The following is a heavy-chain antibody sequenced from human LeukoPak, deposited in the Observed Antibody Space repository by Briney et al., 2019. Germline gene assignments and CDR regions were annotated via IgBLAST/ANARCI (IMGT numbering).Heavy chain of an antibody. CDR2: IKQDGSEK. V-gene: IGHV3-7*04. D-gene: IGHD1-26*01. J-gene: IGHJ4*02. CDR1: GFTTSSYW. CDR3: ARDEPNLYSGSLG. Sequence: GGSLRLSCAASGFTTSSYWMSWVRQALGKGLEWVANIKQDGSEKYYVDSVRGRFTIPRDNAKNSLYLQMNSLRAEDTAVYYCARDEPNLYSGSLGWGEGTLVTVSS.